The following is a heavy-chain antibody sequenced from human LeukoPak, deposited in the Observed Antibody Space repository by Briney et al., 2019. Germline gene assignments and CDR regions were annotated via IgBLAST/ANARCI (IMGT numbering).Heavy chain of an antibody. CDR2: IYYSGST. CDR3: AREHSPWYSGSPGAFDI. Sequence: ASETLSLTCTVSGGSISSYHWSWIRQPPGKGLEWIGYIYYSGSTNYNPSFKGRVTISVDTSKNQFSLKLYSATAADTALYYCAREHSPWYSGSPGAFDIWGQGTMVTVSS. J-gene: IGHJ3*02. D-gene: IGHD1-26*01. V-gene: IGHV4-59*01. CDR1: GGSISSYH.